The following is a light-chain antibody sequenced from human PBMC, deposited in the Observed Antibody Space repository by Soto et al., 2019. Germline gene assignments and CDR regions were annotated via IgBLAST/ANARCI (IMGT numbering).Light chain of an antibody. Sequence: DVQMTQSPSSVSASVGDRVTITCRASQGISSWLAWYQRKPGKAPKLLIYAASSLQSGVPSRVSGSGSGTVFALTISSLQPEDFATYYCQQANSFPITFGQGTRLEIK. V-gene: IGKV1D-12*01. CDR2: AAS. J-gene: IGKJ5*01. CDR3: QQANSFPIT. CDR1: QGISSW.